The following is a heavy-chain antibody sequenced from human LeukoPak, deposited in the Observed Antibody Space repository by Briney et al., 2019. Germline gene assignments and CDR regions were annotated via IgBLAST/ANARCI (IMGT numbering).Heavy chain of an antibody. CDR2: ITPKNGGT. CDR1: GYTFTDYY. J-gene: IGHJ4*02. V-gene: IGHV1-2*02. Sequence: ASVKVSCKASGYTFTDYYIHWVRQAPGQGLEWMGWITPKNGGTNYAQKFHGRVIMTGDTSITTAYMELSSLRSDDTAVYYCARGDWGSFKSPDSWGQGTLVTVSS. D-gene: IGHD7-27*01. CDR3: ARGDWGSFKSPDS.